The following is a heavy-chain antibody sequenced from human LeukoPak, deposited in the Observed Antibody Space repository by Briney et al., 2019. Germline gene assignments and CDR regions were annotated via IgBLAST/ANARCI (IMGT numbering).Heavy chain of an antibody. D-gene: IGHD2-2*01. J-gene: IGHJ5*02. CDR3: AKSPIVVVPAALISDWFDP. V-gene: IGHV3-30*02. Sequence: QTGGSLRLSCAASGFTFSSYGMHWVRQAPGKGLEWVAFIRYDGSKKYYADSVKGRFTISRDNSKNTLYLQMNSLRAEDTAVYYCAKSPIVVVPAALISDWFDPWGQGTLVTVSS. CDR2: IRYDGSKK. CDR1: GFTFSSYG.